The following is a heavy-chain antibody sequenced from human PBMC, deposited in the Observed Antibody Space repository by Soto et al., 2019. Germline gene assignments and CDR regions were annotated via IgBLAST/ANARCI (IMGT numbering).Heavy chain of an antibody. V-gene: IGHV1-18*01. CDR3: ARDQQDIVVVVAAIREGGFDY. CDR2: ISAYNGNT. D-gene: IGHD2-15*01. Sequence: GASVKVSCKASGYTFASYGISWVRQAPGQGLEWMGWISAYNGNTNYAQKLQGRVTMTTDTSTSTAYMELRSLRSDDTAVYYCARDQQDIVVVVAAIREGGFDYWGQGTLVTVS. CDR1: GYTFASYG. J-gene: IGHJ4*02.